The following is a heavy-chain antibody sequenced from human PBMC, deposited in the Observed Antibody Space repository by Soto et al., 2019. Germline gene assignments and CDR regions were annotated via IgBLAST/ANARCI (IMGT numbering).Heavy chain of an antibody. Sequence: EVQLLESGEGLVQPGGSLKLSCAASGFTFSNHAMSWVRQAPGKGLEWVSGIGGSGRNTYYADSVKGRFTISRDNSQNTLLLQMNSLRAEDTAEYYCARVLRYFETPYGMDVWGQGNTVTVSS. CDR3: ARVLRYFETPYGMDV. V-gene: IGHV3-23*01. CDR1: GFTFSNHA. CDR2: IGGSGRNT. D-gene: IGHD3-9*01. J-gene: IGHJ6*02.